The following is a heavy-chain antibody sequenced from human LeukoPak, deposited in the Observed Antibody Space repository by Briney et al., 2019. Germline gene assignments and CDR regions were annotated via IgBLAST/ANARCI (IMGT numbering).Heavy chain of an antibody. CDR2: ISWNGGSI. CDR3: AKGPRGWYEVYFDY. V-gene: IGHV3-9*01. J-gene: IGHJ4*02. CDR1: GFTFDDYA. D-gene: IGHD6-19*01. Sequence: TGGSLRLSCAASGFTFDDYAMHWVRQAPGKGLEWVSGISWNGGSIGYADSVKGRFTISRDNAKNSLYLQMNSLRAEDTALYYCAKGPRGWYEVYFDYWGQGTLVTVSS.